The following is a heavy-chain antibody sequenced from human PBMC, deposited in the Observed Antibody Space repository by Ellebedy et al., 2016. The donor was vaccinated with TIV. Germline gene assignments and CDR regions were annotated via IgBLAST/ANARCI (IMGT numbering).Heavy chain of an antibody. CDR3: ARMRSYGFSTPEY. D-gene: IGHD3-16*01. J-gene: IGHJ4*02. CDR1: GYSISGGYY. CDR2: MYHSGST. Sequence: SETLSLTXTVSGYSISGGYYWGWIRQTPVKGLEWIGSMYHSGSTYYNPTLKSRVTMSVDTSKNQLSLRLNSVTAADTAIYYCARMRSYGFSTPEYWGQGTLVTVSS. V-gene: IGHV4-38-2*02.